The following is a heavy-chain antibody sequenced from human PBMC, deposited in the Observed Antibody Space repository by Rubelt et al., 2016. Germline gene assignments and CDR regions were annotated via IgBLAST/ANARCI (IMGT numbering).Heavy chain of an antibody. J-gene: IGHJ4*02. CDR1: GYTLTELS. V-gene: IGHV1-69*13. CDR2: IIPIFGTA. Sequence: QVQLVQSGAEVKKPGASVKVSCKVSGYTLTELSMHWVRQAPGQGLEWMGGIIPIFGTANYAQKFQGRVTITADESQSTAYMELSSLRSGDTAVYYCARGPPVYAHSEFGYWGRGTLVTVSS. D-gene: IGHD2-8*01. CDR3: ARGPPVYAHSEFGY.